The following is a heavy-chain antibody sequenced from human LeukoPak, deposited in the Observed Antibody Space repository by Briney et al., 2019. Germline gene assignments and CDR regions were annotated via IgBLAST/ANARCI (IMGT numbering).Heavy chain of an antibody. CDR1: GFTFSNAW. D-gene: IGHD5/OR15-5a*01. V-gene: IGHV3-15*01. Sequence: PGGSLRLSCVVFGFTFSNAWMTWVRQAPGKGLEWVGRIKTKTEGGATDYIAPVKGRFIISRDDSKNTLYLQMNSLQTEDTAVYYCATVDIVSTIRSWGQGTLVTVPS. CDR3: ATVDIVSTIRS. J-gene: IGHJ5*02. CDR2: IKTKTEGGAT.